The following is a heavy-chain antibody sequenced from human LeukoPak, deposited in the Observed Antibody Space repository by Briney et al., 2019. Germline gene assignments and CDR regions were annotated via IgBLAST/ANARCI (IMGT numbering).Heavy chain of an antibody. CDR2: ISSSGSTI. V-gene: IGHV3-11*04. Sequence: GGSLRLSCAASGFTFSDYYMSWIRQAPGKGLEWVSYISSSGSTIYYADSVKGRFTISRDNAKNSLYLQMNSLRAEDTAVYYCARAEADFWSGYSDFDYWGQGTLVTVSS. J-gene: IGHJ4*02. CDR1: GFTFSDYY. D-gene: IGHD3-3*01. CDR3: ARAEADFWSGYSDFDY.